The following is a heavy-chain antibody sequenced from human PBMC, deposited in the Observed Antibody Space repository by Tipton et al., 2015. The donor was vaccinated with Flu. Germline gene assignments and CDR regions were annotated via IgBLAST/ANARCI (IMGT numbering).Heavy chain of an antibody. D-gene: IGHD1-1*01. J-gene: IGHJ4*02. CDR2: IRSSDNAI. CDR1: GFTFSDYS. Sequence: SLRLSCAASGFTFSDYSMNWVCQAPGKGLEWVSYIRSSDNAIYYADSVKGRFTISGDDAKNSLSLQITSLRDEDTALYYCVRDHNWAFDYWGRGTLVTVSS. CDR3: VRDHNWAFDY. V-gene: IGHV3-48*02.